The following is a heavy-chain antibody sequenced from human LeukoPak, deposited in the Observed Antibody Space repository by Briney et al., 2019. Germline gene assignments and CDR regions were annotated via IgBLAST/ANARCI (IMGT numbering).Heavy chain of an antibody. D-gene: IGHD6-25*01. CDR1: GFSFSNFW. J-gene: IGHJ4*02. CDR2: IKSDGREK. V-gene: IGHV3-7*03. Sequence: PGGSLRLSCTPPGFSFSNFWMTWVRQAPGKGLEWVANIKSDGREKYYVDSVKGRFTISRDTSKNTLYLQMNSLRAEDTAVYYCAKDDSSGSYFDYWGQGTLVTVSS. CDR3: AKDDSSGSYFDY.